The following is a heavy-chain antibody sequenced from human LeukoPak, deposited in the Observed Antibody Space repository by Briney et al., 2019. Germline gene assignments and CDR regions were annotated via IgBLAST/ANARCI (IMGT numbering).Heavy chain of an antibody. V-gene: IGHV1-69*13. CDR2: IIPIFGTA. D-gene: IGHD3-10*01. CDR3: ARRGVIARGYFDY. CDR1: GGTFSSYA. J-gene: IGHJ4*02. Sequence: GASVKVSCKASGGTFSSYAISWVRQAPGQGLEWMGGIIPIFGTANYAQKFQGRVTITADESTSTAYMELGSLRSEDTAVYYCARRGVIARGYFDYWGQGTLVTVSS.